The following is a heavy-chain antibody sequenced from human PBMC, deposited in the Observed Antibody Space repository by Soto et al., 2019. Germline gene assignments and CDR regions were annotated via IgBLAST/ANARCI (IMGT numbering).Heavy chain of an antibody. CDR3: ARARRRNFLNIVVVPAATYHSPFDY. J-gene: IGHJ4*02. V-gene: IGHV4-34*01. D-gene: IGHD2-2*01. CDR1: GGSFSGYY. Sequence: PSETLSLTCAVYGGSFSGYYWSWIRQPPGKGLEWIGEINHSGSTNYNPSLKSRVTISVDTSKNQFSLKLSSVTAADTAVYYCARARRRNFLNIVVVPAATYHSPFDYWGQGTLVTVSS. CDR2: INHSGST.